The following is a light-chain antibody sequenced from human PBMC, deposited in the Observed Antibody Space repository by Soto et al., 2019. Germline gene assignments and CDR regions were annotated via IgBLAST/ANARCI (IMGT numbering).Light chain of an antibody. Sequence: EIVLTQYPATLSLAPGERSTLSWLASQSVSSYLLWYQHKPGQDPSILIYDESNRATGITARFSGSGSETDFTLPISSLENEDFAVYYCQPRMNWPLTVGPGTRLEIK. CDR1: QSVSSY. CDR3: QPRMNWPLT. V-gene: IGKV3-11*01. J-gene: IGKJ5*01. CDR2: DES.